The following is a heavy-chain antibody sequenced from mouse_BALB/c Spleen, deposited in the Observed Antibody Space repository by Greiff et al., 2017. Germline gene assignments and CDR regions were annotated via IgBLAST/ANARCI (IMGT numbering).Heavy chain of an antibody. D-gene: IGHD1-1*01. J-gene: IGHJ2*01. Sequence: EVQLVESGGGLVQPGGSRKLSCAASGFTFSSFGMHWVRQAPEKGLEWVAYISSGSSTIYYADTVKGRFTISRDNPKNTLFLQMTSLRSEDTAMYYCARSPYYYGSPFDYWGQGTTLTVSS. V-gene: IGHV5-17*02. CDR2: ISSGSSTI. CDR3: ARSPYYYGSPFDY. CDR1: GFTFSSFG.